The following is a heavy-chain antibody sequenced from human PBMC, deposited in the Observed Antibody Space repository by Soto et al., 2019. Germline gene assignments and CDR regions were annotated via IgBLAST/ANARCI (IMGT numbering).Heavy chain of an antibody. Sequence: ASVKVSCKASGYTFTSSYIHWVRQAPGQGLEWMGWISAYNGNTNYAQKLQGRVTMTTDTSTSTAYMELRSLRSDDTAVYYCARPNPAYGDSVMAYWGQGTLVTVSS. CDR1: GYTFTSSY. J-gene: IGHJ4*02. CDR3: ARPNPAYGDSVMAY. CDR2: ISAYNGNT. V-gene: IGHV1-18*04. D-gene: IGHD4-17*01.